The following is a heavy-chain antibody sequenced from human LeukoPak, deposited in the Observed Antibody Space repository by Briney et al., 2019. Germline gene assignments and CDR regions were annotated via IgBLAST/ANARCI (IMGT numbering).Heavy chain of an antibody. V-gene: IGHV1-69*04. CDR1: GGTFSSYA. D-gene: IGHD3-9*01. CDR3: ARDILTGYYVYGMDV. Sequence: SVKVSCKASGGTFSSYAISWVRQAPGQGLEWMGRTIPILGIANYAQKFQGRVTITADKSTSTAYMELSSLRSEDTAVYYCARDILTGYYVYGMDVWGQGTTVTVSS. J-gene: IGHJ6*02. CDR2: TIPILGIA.